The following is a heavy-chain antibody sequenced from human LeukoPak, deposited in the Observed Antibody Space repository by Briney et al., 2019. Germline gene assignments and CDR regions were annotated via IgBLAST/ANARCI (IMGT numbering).Heavy chain of an antibody. V-gene: IGHV3-33*01. Sequence: GGSLRLSCAASGFTFSSSVMHWVRQAPGKGLEWVAVIWYEGGDKYYADSVKGRFTISRDNSNNTLYLQMNSLRAEDTAVYYCASGRVGPTNGDYFHYWGQGTLVTVSS. J-gene: IGHJ4*02. D-gene: IGHD1-26*01. CDR3: ASGRVGPTNGDYFHY. CDR1: GFTFSSSV. CDR2: IWYEGGDK.